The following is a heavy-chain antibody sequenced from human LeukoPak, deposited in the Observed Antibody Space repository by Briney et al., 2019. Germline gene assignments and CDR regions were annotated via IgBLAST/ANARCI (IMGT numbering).Heavy chain of an antibody. CDR3: ARHQVTGRRRYFDY. Sequence: SETLSLTRTVSGGSISSSSYYWGWIRQPPGKGLEWIGGIYYSGSTYYNPSLKSRVTISVDTSKNQFSLKLSSVTAADTAVYYCARHQVTGRRRYFDYWGQGTLVTVSS. D-gene: IGHD3-9*01. CDR1: GGSISSSSYY. J-gene: IGHJ4*02. V-gene: IGHV4-39*01. CDR2: IYYSGST.